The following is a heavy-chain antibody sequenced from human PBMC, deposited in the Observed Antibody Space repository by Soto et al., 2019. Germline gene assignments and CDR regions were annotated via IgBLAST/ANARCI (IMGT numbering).Heavy chain of an antibody. V-gene: IGHV1-58*01. D-gene: IGHD6-19*01. CDR2: IVVGSGNT. J-gene: IGHJ6*02. CDR1: GFTFTSSA. Sequence: ASVKVSCKASGFTFTSSAVQWVRQARGQRLEWIGWIVVGSGNTNYAQKFQERVTITRDMSTSTAYMELSSLRSEDTAVYYCAADLSQWLAYYHYRMDFWGQGSKVTVSS. CDR3: AADLSQWLAYYHYRMDF.